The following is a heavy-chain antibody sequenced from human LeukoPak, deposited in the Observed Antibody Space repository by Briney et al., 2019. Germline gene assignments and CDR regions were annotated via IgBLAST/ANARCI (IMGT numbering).Heavy chain of an antibody. CDR2: IKQDGSEK. D-gene: IGHD3-10*01. J-gene: IGHJ3*02. CDR3: ARVLWFGELLGLGAFGI. CDR1: GFTFSSYW. V-gene: IGHV3-7*04. Sequence: GGSLRLSCAASGFTFSSYWMSWVRQAPGKGLEWVANIKQDGSEKYYVDSVKGRFTISRDNAKNSLYLQMNSLRAEDTAVYYCARVLWFGELLGLGAFGIWGQGTMVTVSS.